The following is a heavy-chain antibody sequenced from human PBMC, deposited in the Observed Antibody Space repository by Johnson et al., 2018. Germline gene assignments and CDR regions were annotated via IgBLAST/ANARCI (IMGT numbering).Heavy chain of an antibody. J-gene: IGHJ4*02. CDR2: IDPRVGNI. V-gene: IGHV1-46*01. D-gene: IGHD1-26*01. Sequence: QLVQSGAEVMGPGASVKLSCNASGYAFTNFHIQWVRQAPGQGLEWMGTIDPRVGNINYAPKFRGRVTMTRDTSTRTVYMELSSLTSEDTAVYFCSGEIPGACYFDYWGQGTLVIVS. CDR3: SGEIPGACYFDY. CDR1: GYAFTNFH.